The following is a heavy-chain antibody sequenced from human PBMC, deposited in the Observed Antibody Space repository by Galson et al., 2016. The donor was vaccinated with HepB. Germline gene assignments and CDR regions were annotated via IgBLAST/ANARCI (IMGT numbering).Heavy chain of an antibody. J-gene: IGHJ5*02. D-gene: IGHD2-21*01. V-gene: IGHV5-51*01. CDR2: IHPADSDS. CDR1: GYKFTSQW. CDR3: ARGTVVGFNWFDP. Sequence: QSGAEVKKPGDSLKISCKGSGYKFTSQWIGWVRQMPGKGLEWMGNIHPADSDSRYSPSFQGQVIFSADKSTNTVHLQWRSLKASDTAIYYCARGTVVGFNWFDPWGQGTLVTVSS.